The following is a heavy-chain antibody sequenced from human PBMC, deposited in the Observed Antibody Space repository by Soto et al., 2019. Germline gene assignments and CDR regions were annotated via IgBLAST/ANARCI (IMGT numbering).Heavy chain of an antibody. CDR2: INSDGAGT. V-gene: IGHV3-74*01. J-gene: IGHJ4*02. Sequence: EVQLVESGGDLVQPGGSLSLSCAASGFTFSSYWMHWVRQLPGKGQVWVSRINSDGAGTNYADSVKGRFTISRDNAKNTLYLQMDSLRAEDTVVYYGAKGAYEFDYWGQGTLVTVSS. D-gene: IGHD3-22*01. CDR1: GFTFSSYW. CDR3: AKGAYEFDY.